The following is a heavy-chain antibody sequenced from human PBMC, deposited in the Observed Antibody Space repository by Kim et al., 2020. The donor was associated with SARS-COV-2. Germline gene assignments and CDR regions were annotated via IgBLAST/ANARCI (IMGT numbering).Heavy chain of an antibody. CDR2: IYYSGST. Sequence: SETLSLTCTVSGGSISSSSYYWGWIRQPPGKGLEWIGSIYYSGSTYYNPSLKSRDTISVDTSKNQFSLKLSSVTAADTAVYYCARDRMGSTDYYGMDVWG. D-gene: IGHD2-2*01. CDR3: ARDRMGSTDYYGMDV. CDR1: GGSISSSSYY. J-gene: IGHJ6*01. V-gene: IGHV4-39*07.